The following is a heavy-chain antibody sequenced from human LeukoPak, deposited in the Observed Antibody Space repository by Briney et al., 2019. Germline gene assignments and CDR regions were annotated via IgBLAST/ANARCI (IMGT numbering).Heavy chain of an antibody. V-gene: IGHV1-18*01. D-gene: IGHD2-15*01. CDR3: ARGLRRGRGWWAPVNDAFDI. CDR1: GYTFASYG. CDR2: ISAYNGNT. Sequence: GASVKVSCKASGYTFASYGISWVRQAPGQGLEWMGWISAYNGNTNYAQKLQGRVTMTTDTSTSTAYMELRSLRSDDTAVYYCARGLRRGRGWWAPVNDAFDIWGQGTMVTVSS. J-gene: IGHJ3*02.